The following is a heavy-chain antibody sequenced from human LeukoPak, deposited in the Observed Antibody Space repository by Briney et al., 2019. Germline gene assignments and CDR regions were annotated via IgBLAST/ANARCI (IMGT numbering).Heavy chain of an antibody. V-gene: IGHV1-69*05. CDR3: ARPSGAKDYYYMDV. CDR2: IIPIFGTA. CDR1: GGTFSSYA. Sequence: ASVKVSCKASGGTFSSYAISWVRQAPGQGLEWMGGIIPIFGTANYAQKFQGRVTITTDESTGTAYMELSSLRSEDTAVYYCARPSGAKDYYYMDVWGKGTTVTVSS. J-gene: IGHJ6*03. D-gene: IGHD2-15*01.